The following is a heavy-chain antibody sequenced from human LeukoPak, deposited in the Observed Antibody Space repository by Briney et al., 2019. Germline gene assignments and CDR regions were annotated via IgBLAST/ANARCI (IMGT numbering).Heavy chain of an antibody. Sequence: GASVKVSCKASGYTFTCYGISWVRRAPGQGLEWMGWISVYNGNTNYAQKFQGRVTMTTDTSTSTAYMELRSLRSDDTAVYYCARGDFLRPNDYWGQGTLVTVSS. CDR2: ISVYNGNT. CDR1: GYTFTCYG. D-gene: IGHD3-3*01. V-gene: IGHV1-18*04. J-gene: IGHJ4*02. CDR3: ARGDFLRPNDY.